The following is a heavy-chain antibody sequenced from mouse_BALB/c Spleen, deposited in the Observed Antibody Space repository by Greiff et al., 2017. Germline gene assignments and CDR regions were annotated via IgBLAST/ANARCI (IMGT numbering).Heavy chain of an antibody. D-gene: IGHD2-3*01. V-gene: IGHV5-6-4*01. CDR1: GFTFSSYT. CDR3: TIYDGYSFAY. Sequence: EVKVVESGGGLVKPGGSLKLSCAASGFTFSSYTMSWVRQTPEKRLEWVATISSGGSYTYYPDSVKGRFTISRDNAKNTLYLQMSSLKSEDTAMYYCTIYDGYSFAYWGQGTLVTVSA. CDR2: ISSGGSYT. J-gene: IGHJ3*01.